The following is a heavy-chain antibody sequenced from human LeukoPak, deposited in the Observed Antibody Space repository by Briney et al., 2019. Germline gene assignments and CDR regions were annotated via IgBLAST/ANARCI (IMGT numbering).Heavy chain of an antibody. CDR2: IIPIFGTA. J-gene: IGHJ3*02. Sequence: SVKVSCKASGGTFGSYAISWARQAPGQGLEWMGRIIPIFGTANYAQKFQGRVTITTDESTSTAYMELSSLRSEDTAVYYCAREPLRQQWLVDAFDIWGQGTMVTVSS. V-gene: IGHV1-69*05. CDR1: GGTFGSYA. D-gene: IGHD6-19*01. CDR3: AREPLRQQWLVDAFDI.